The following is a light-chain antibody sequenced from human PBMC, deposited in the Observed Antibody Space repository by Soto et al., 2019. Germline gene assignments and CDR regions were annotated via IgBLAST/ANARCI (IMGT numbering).Light chain of an antibody. CDR3: NSYAISTDSYV. J-gene: IGLJ1*01. CDR2: DVS. CDR1: SSDVGARDY. Sequence: QSALTQPASVSGSPGQSITISCTGTSSDVGARDYVSWYQQHPGKAPKLMIYDVSNRPSGVSNHFSGSKSGNTASLTVSGLQAEDEADYYCNSYAISTDSYVFGTGTKLTVL. V-gene: IGLV2-14*01.